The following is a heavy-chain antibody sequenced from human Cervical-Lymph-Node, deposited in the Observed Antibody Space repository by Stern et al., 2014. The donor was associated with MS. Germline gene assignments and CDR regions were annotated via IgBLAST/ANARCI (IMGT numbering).Heavy chain of an antibody. CDR3: ARSPPTATDTTIVTAYYFDY. CDR2: IFLHYDT. D-gene: IGHD5-18*01. CDR1: GFSLSTSGVG. V-gene: IGHV2-5*01. J-gene: IGHJ4*02. Sequence: QVTLRESGPTLVRPTQTLTLTCSFSGFSLSTSGVGVGWIRQPPGKALEWLALIFLHYDTRYSPSLRSRLTISKDTSKNQVVLTVTNMDPVDTATYFCARSPPTATDTTIVTAYYFDYWGQGTLVTVAS.